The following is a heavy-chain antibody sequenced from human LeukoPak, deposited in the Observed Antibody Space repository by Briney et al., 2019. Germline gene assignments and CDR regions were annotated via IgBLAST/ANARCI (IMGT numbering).Heavy chain of an antibody. D-gene: IGHD3-10*01. CDR3: ARWGYYIDY. V-gene: IGHV4-39*07. J-gene: IGHJ4*02. CDR1: GGSISSSNYY. CDR2: IYSSGST. Sequence: PSETLSLTCTVSGGSISSSNYYWGWIRQPPGKGLEWIGSIYSSGSTYYNPSLKSRVTISVDTSKNQFSLKLSSVTAADTAVYYCARWGYYIDYWGQGTLVTVSS.